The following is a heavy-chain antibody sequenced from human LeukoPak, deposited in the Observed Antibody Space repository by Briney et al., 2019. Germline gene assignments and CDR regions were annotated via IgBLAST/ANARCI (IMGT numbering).Heavy chain of an antibody. CDR3: ARKDYGMDV. J-gene: IGHJ6*02. CDR1: GGSISSGDYY. V-gene: IGHV4-30-2*01. Sequence: PSETLSLTCTVSGGSISSGDYYWSWIRQPPGKGLEWIGYIYHTGSTYYDPSLKGRVTISVDRSKNQFSLNLSSVTAADTAVYYCARKDYGMDVWGQGTTVTVSS. CDR2: IYHTGST.